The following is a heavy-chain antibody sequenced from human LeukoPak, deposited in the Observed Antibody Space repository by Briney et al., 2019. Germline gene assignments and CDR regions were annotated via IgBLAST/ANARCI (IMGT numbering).Heavy chain of an antibody. CDR2: ISAYNGNT. V-gene: IGHV1-18*04. CDR1: GYTFSSYG. Sequence: ASVKVSCKASGYTFSSYGISWVRQAPGQGLEWMGWISAYNGNTNYAQKLQGRVTMTTDTSTSTAYMALRSLRSDDTAVYYCARCEGSGWTKYHYYGMDVWGQGTTVTVSS. D-gene: IGHD6-19*01. J-gene: IGHJ6*02. CDR3: ARCEGSGWTKYHYYGMDV.